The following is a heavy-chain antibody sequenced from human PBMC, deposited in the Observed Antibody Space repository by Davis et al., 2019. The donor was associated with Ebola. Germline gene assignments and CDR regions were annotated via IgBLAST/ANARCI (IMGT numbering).Heavy chain of an antibody. Sequence: PSETLSLTCTVSGGSISSYYWSWIRQPPGKGLEWIGEINHSGSTNYNPSLKSRVTISVDTSKNQFSLKLSSVTAADTAVYYCARGRRRYSSGWLDLDYWGQGTLVTVSS. CDR1: GGSISSYY. CDR3: ARGRRRYSSGWLDLDY. D-gene: IGHD6-19*01. CDR2: INHSGST. J-gene: IGHJ4*02. V-gene: IGHV4-34*01.